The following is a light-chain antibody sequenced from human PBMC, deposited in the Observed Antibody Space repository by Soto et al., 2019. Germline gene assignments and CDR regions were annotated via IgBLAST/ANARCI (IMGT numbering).Light chain of an antibody. CDR2: EVS. CDR3: SSYTSSSTPPWV. Sequence: QSALTQPASVSGSPGQSITISCTGTSSDVGGYNYVSWYQQHPGKAPKPMIYEVSNRPSGVSDRFSGSKSGNTASLTISGLQAEDESDYYCSSYTSSSTPPWVFGGGTKLTVL. V-gene: IGLV2-14*01. CDR1: SSDVGGYNY. J-gene: IGLJ3*02.